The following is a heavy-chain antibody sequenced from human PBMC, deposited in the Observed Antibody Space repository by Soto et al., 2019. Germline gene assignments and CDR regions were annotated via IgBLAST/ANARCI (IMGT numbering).Heavy chain of an antibody. V-gene: IGHV3-23*01. D-gene: IGHD3-10*01. CDR2: LSGSGGTT. CDR3: AKQRADYGSGADTFYFDS. J-gene: IGHJ4*02. Sequence: GGSLRLSCTVSGVTFSNYAMNWVRQAPGKGLEWVSSLSGSGGTTYYADSVKGRFIISRDNSKNTLYLLMNSLRAEDTALYYCAKQRADYGSGADTFYFDSWGQGALVTVSS. CDR1: GVTFSNYA.